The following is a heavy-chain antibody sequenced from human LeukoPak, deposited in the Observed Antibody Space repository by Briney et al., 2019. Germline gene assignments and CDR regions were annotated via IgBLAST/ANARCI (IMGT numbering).Heavy chain of an antibody. D-gene: IGHD3-22*01. V-gene: IGHV3-23*01. CDR2: ISGSGGST. J-gene: IGHJ5*02. CDR1: GFTFSSYA. CDR3: AKDTARYQYYYDSSGS. Sequence: GGSLRLSCAASGFTFSSYAMSWVRQAPGKGLEWVSAISGSGGSTYYADSVKGRFTISRDNSKNTLYLQMNSLRAEDTAVYYCAKDTARYQYYYDSSGSWGQGTLVTVSS.